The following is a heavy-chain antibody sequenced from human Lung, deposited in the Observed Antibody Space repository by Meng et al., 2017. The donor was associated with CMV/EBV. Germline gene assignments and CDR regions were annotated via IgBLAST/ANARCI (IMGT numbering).Heavy chain of an antibody. CDR2: IIPILGIA. D-gene: IGHD2-2*01. J-gene: IGHJ4*02. CDR3: ARGMGYCSSTSCWSPDDQSYYFDY. V-gene: IGHV1-69*10. CDR1: GGTFSSYA. Sequence: SXXVSXKASGGTFSSYAISWVRQAPGQGLEWMGGIIPILGIANYAQKFQGRVTITADKSTSTAYMELSSLRSEDTAVYYCARGMGYCSSTSCWSPDDQSYYFDYWXQEPLVTVSS.